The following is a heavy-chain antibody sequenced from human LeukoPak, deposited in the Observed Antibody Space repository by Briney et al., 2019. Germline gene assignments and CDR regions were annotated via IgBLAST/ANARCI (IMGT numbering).Heavy chain of an antibody. D-gene: IGHD7-27*01. Sequence: ASVKVSCKASGYTFTTHDINWVRQATGQGLEWLGWMSPNSGDTGYAQKFQGRVTMTSDSSISTAYMELSSLRSGDTAIYYCVRTPPNWGFDYWGQGTLVTVSS. J-gene: IGHJ4*02. CDR2: MSPNSGDT. CDR1: GYTFTTHD. CDR3: VRTPPNWGFDY. V-gene: IGHV1-8*01.